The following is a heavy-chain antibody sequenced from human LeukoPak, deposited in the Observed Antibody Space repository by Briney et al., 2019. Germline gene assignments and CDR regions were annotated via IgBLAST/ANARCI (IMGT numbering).Heavy chain of an antibody. Sequence: PLETLSLTCTVSGGSISSGSRYWSWIRQHPGKGLEWIGYIYSTGSTYYNPSLKSRVTVSVDTSKNQFSLKLSSVTAADTAVYYCARGTGVDGYKHFDYWGQGTLVTVSS. CDR1: GGSISSGSRY. J-gene: IGHJ4*02. V-gene: IGHV4-31*03. D-gene: IGHD5-24*01. CDR2: IYSTGST. CDR3: ARGTGVDGYKHFDY.